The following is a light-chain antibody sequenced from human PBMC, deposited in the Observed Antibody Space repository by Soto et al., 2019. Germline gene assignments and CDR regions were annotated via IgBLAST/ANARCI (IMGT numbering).Light chain of an antibody. CDR3: QQYGSSPRT. CDR1: QTISDY. J-gene: IGKJ1*01. V-gene: IGKV1-39*01. Sequence: DIQMTQSPSSLSASVGDRVTITCRTSQTISDYLNWYQHKPGKAPKLLISAASSLQSGVPSRFSSSGSGTDFTLTISRLDPEDFAVYFCQQYGSSPRTFGQGTKVDIK. CDR2: AAS.